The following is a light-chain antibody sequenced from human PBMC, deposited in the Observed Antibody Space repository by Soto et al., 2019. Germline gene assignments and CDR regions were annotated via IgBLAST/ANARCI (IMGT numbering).Light chain of an antibody. CDR3: QQYDNLLRALT. CDR1: QDISNY. Sequence: DIQRTQSPSSLSASVGDRVTITCQASQDISNYLNWYQQKPGKAPKLLIYDASNLETGVPSRFSGSGSGTDFTFTISSLQPEDIATYYCQQYDNLLRALTFGGGTKVDIK. J-gene: IGKJ4*01. V-gene: IGKV1-33*01. CDR2: DAS.